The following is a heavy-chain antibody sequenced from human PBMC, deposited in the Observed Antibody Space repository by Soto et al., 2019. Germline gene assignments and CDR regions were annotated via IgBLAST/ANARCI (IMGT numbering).Heavy chain of an antibody. CDR3: ARPGIAVAREKYYFDY. V-gene: IGHV3-30-3*01. Sequence: GGSLRLSCAASGFTFSSYAMHWVRQAPGKGLEWVAVISYDGSNKYYADSVKGRFTISRDNSKNTLYLQMNSLRAEDTAVYYCARPGIAVAREKYYFDYWGQGTLVTVSS. CDR1: GFTFSSYA. CDR2: ISYDGSNK. J-gene: IGHJ4*02. D-gene: IGHD6-19*01.